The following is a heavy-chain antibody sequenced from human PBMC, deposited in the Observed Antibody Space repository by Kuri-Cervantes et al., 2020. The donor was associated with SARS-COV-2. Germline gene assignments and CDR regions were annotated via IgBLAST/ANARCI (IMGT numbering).Heavy chain of an antibody. CDR1: GFTFSDYY. CDR2: ISSSGSTI. J-gene: IGHJ6*03. Sequence: GESLKISCAASGFTFSDYYMSWIRQAPGKGLEWVSYISSSGSTIYYADSVKGRFTISRDNAKNSLYLQMNSLRAEDTAVYYCAREMALVQVYYYYYMDVWGKGTTVTVSS. V-gene: IGHV3-11*04. D-gene: IGHD6-6*01. CDR3: AREMALVQVYYYYYMDV.